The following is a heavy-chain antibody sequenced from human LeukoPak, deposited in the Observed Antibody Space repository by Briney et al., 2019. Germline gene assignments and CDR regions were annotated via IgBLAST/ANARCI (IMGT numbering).Heavy chain of an antibody. J-gene: IGHJ4*02. CDR2: ISWNSGSI. Sequence: GGSLRLSCAASGFPFDDYAMHWFRQAPGKGLEWVSGISWNSGSIAYADSVKGRFTISRDNVKNSLYLQMNSLRAEDTAFYYCEKDTNAIHRWKFDYWGQGDLVTVSS. V-gene: IGHV3-9*01. CDR1: GFPFDDYA. D-gene: IGHD5-18*01. CDR3: EKDTNAIHRWKFDY.